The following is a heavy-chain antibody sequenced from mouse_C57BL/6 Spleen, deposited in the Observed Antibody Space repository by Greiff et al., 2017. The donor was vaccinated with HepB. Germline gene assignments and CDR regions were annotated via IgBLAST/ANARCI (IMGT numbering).Heavy chain of an antibody. CDR1: GYTFTSYW. CDR2: IDPNSGGT. Sequence: QVQLQQPGAELVKPGASVKLSCKASGYTFTSYWMHWVKQRPGRGLEWIGRIDPNSGGTKYNEKFKSQATLTVDKPSSTAYMQLISLTSAASAFYYCARISSFYDYALDSFGQGTSVTVSS. D-gene: IGHD3-2*02. J-gene: IGHJ4*01. V-gene: IGHV1-72*01. CDR3: ARISSFYDYALDS.